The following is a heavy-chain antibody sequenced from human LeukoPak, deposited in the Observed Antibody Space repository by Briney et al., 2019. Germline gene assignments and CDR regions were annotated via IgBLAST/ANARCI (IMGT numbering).Heavy chain of an antibody. D-gene: IGHD4-11*01. Sequence: ASETLSLTCTVSGGSISSSSYYWGWIRQPPGKGPEWIGSIYYSGSTYYNPSLKSRVTISVDTYKNQFSLKLSSVTAADTAVYYCARQYGNYVGYFDYWGQGTLVTVSS. CDR3: ARQYGNYVGYFDY. J-gene: IGHJ4*02. V-gene: IGHV4-39*01. CDR2: IYYSGST. CDR1: GGSISSSSYY.